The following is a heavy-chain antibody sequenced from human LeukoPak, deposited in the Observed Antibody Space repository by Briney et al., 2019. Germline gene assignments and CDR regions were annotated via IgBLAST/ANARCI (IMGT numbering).Heavy chain of an antibody. D-gene: IGHD1-20*01. CDR1: GYSVSDYY. V-gene: IGHV1-2*02. Sequence: ASVKVSCKTSGYSVSDYYMHWVRQAPGQGLEWMGWINPNTGGTKYAQEFQGRVTMTRDTSINTTYMELTSLRSDDTAMYYCATDRSITGTTGNSWGQGTLVTVSS. CDR3: ATDRSITGTTGNS. J-gene: IGHJ4*02. CDR2: INPNTGGT.